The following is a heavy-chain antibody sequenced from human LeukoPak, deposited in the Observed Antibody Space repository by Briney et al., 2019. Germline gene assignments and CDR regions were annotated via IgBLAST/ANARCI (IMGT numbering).Heavy chain of an antibody. Sequence: ASVKVSCKASGYTFTKYGITWVRQAPGQGLEWMGWISPYNGNRNYAQKLQDRVTMTTDTSTSTAYMELRSLRFDDTAVYYCARDQSVRLLQTSSTYFKHVFAIWGQGSMVTVSS. CDR3: ARDQSVRLLQTSSTYFKHVFAI. V-gene: IGHV1-18*01. J-gene: IGHJ3*02. CDR2: ISPYNGNR. D-gene: IGHD6-13*01. CDR1: GYTFTKYG.